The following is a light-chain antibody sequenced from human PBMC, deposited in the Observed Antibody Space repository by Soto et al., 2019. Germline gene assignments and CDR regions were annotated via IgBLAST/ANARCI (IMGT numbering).Light chain of an antibody. CDR2: AAS. V-gene: IGKV1-39*01. J-gene: IGKJ1*01. CDR3: QQSDSIPRT. CDR1: QTISNY. Sequence: DIQMTQSPSSLSASVGDRVTVTCRASQTISNYLNWYQQKPGKAPKLLIYAASSLQSGVPSRFSGSGSGTYFTLTISSLQPEDFATYYCQQSDSIPRTFGQGTKVDI.